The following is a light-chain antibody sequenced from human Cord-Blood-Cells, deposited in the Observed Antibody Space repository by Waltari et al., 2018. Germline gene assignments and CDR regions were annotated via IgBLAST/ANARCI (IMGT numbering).Light chain of an antibody. V-gene: IGLV3-19*01. CDR3: NSRDSSGNHVV. J-gene: IGLJ2*01. Sequence: SSELTQDPAVSVALGQTVRITCQGDSLRSYYASWYQQKPGQAPVLVIYGKNNRPSGIPDRFSGSSSGNTASLTITGAQAEDEADYYCNSRDSSGNHVVFGGGTKQTVL. CDR2: GKN. CDR1: SLRSYY.